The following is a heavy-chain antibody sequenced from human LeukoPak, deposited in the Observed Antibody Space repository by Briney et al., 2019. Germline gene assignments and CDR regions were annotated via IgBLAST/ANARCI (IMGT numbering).Heavy chain of an antibody. V-gene: IGHV4-59*01. CDR1: GGSISRDY. Sequence: SQTLSLTCTVPGGSISRDYWSWIRQLPGKGLEGIGYIYYSGSTHSNPSLKSRVTISVDTSKNQFSLKLSSVTAADTAVYYCARYDYSNYPSGIVYWGQGTLVTVSS. D-gene: IGHD4-11*01. CDR2: IYYSGST. J-gene: IGHJ4*02. CDR3: ARYDYSNYPSGIVY.